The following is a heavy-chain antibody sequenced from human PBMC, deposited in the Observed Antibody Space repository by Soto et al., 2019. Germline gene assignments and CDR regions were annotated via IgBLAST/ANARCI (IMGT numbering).Heavy chain of an antibody. V-gene: IGHV3-7*03. CDR1: GFTFSRYW. J-gene: IGHJ6*02. CDR3: ARDLFTVNHWYYYYGMDV. D-gene: IGHD4-17*01. Sequence: GGPLRLSCAASGFTFSRYWMSWVRQAPGKGLEWVANIKQDGSEKYYVDSGKGRFTISRDNAKNSLYLQMNSLRAEDTAVYYCARDLFTVNHWYYYYGMDVWGQGTTVTVSS. CDR2: IKQDGSEK.